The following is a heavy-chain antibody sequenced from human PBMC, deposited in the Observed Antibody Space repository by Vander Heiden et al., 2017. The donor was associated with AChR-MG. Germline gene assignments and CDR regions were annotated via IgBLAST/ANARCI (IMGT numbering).Heavy chain of an antibody. Sequence: EVQLVESGGGLVQPGGSLRLSCAASGFTFSSHWMSWVRQAPGKGLEWVANIKQDGSEKYYVDSVKGRFTISRDNAKNSLYLQMNSLRAEDTAVYYCARDRAYYDSSGYYSDLDYWGQGTLVTVSS. J-gene: IGHJ4*02. D-gene: IGHD3-22*01. CDR3: ARDRAYYDSSGYYSDLDY. V-gene: IGHV3-7*01. CDR1: GFTFSSHW. CDR2: IKQDGSEK.